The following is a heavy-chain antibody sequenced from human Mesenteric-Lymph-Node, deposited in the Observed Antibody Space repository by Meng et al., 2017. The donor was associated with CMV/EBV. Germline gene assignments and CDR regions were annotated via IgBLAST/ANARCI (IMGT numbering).Heavy chain of an antibody. Sequence: QVQLQQWGAGLLKPSETLSLTCAVYGGSFSGYYWSWIRQPPGKGLEWIGEINHSGVPNYNPSLKSRVTISLDRPKNQFSLKLSSVTAEGTAVYYCARGSDIPVNNYWGQGTLVTVSS. CDR3: ARGSDIPVNNY. J-gene: IGHJ4*02. D-gene: IGHD2-15*01. CDR1: GGSFSGYY. CDR2: INHSGVP. V-gene: IGHV4-34*01.